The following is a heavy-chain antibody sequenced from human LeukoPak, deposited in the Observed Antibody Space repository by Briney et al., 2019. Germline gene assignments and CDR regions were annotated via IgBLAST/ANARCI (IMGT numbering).Heavy chain of an antibody. CDR1: GFTFSSYA. D-gene: IGHD3-10*01. Sequence: GGSLRPSCAASGFTFSSYAMHWVRQAPGKGLEWVAVISYDGSNKYYADSVKGRFTISRDNSKNTLYLQMNSLRAEDTAVYYCARAVPLWFGELLLDYWGQGTLVTVSS. J-gene: IGHJ4*02. V-gene: IGHV3-30*04. CDR2: ISYDGSNK. CDR3: ARAVPLWFGELLLDY.